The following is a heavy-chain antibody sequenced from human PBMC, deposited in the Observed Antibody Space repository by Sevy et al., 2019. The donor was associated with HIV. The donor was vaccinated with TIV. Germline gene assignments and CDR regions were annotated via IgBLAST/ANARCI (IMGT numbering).Heavy chain of an antibody. CDR2: INPHNGNT. Sequence: ASVKVSCKASGYTFTNHGISWVRQAPGQGLEWMGWINPHNGNTKYAQKLQGRVTMTTDTSTNTAYMEVRSLRSDDTAVYYCAREGTLVTMIIWVQGTLVTVSS. J-gene: IGHJ4*02. CDR1: GYTFTNHG. CDR3: AREGTLVTMII. D-gene: IGHD3-22*01. V-gene: IGHV1-18*01.